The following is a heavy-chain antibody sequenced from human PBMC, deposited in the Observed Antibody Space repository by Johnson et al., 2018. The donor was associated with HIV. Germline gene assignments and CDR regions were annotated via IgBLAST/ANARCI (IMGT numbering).Heavy chain of an antibody. CDR1: GFTFDDYG. J-gene: IGHJ3*02. CDR2: ISGAGGSR. D-gene: IGHD3-22*01. Sequence: VQLVESGGGVVRPGGSLRLSCAASGFTFDDYGMSWVRQAPGKGLEWVSGISGAGGSRNYADSVKGRFTISRDNSKNTLYLQMNSLRAEDTAIYYCAKDLHYYDSSGFNDAFDIWGQGTMVAVSS. V-gene: IGHV3-20*04. CDR3: AKDLHYYDSSGFNDAFDI.